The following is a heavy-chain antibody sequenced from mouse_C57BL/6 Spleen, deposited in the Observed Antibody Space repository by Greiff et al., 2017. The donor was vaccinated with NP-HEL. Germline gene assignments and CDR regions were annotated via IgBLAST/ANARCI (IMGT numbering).Heavy chain of an antibody. CDR1: GFTFSSYG. CDR2: ISSGGSYT. D-gene: IGHD2-3*01. CDR3: ARLDGTPWYFDV. Sequence: DVKLVESGGDLVKPGGSLKLSCAASGFTFSSYGMSWVRQTPDKRLEWVATISSGGSYTYYPDSVKGRFTISRDNAKNTLYLQMSSLKSEDTAMYYCARLDGTPWYFDVWGTGTTVTVSS. V-gene: IGHV5-6*02. J-gene: IGHJ1*03.